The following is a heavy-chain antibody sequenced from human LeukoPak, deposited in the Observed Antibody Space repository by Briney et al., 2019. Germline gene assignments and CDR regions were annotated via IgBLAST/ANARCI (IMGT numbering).Heavy chain of an antibody. Sequence: PGGSLRLSCAASGFTFSSYSMNWVRQAPGKGLEWVSSISSSSSYIYYADSLKGRFTISRDNAKNSLYLQINSLRAEDTAVYYCAREGGREYEYSSGNYFDYWGQGTLVTVSS. CDR1: GFTFSSYS. D-gene: IGHD6-19*01. J-gene: IGHJ4*02. CDR3: AREGGREYEYSSGNYFDY. CDR2: ISSSSSYI. V-gene: IGHV3-21*01.